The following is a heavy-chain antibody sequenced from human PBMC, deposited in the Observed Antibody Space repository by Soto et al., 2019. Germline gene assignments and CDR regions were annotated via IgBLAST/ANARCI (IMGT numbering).Heavy chain of an antibody. Sequence: PGESLKISCKGSXYSFTSYWIGWVRQMPGKGLEWMGIIYPGNSDTTYSPSFQGQVTISVDKSINTAYLQWSSLKASDTAIYYCAKDGYYSGWYFDLWGRGTLVTVSS. J-gene: IGHJ2*01. D-gene: IGHD3-22*01. CDR1: XYSFTSYW. CDR2: IYPGNSDT. V-gene: IGHV5-51*01. CDR3: AKDGYYSGWYFDL.